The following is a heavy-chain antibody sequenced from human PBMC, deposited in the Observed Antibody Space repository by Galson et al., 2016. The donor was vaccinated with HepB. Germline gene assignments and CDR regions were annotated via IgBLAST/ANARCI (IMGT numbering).Heavy chain of an antibody. CDR1: GGSVTSGGYS. J-gene: IGHJ4*02. V-gene: IGHV4-61*08. Sequence: SETLSLTCTVSGGSVTSGGYSWSWIRQPPGKGLEWIGYIHYSGTTRYNPSLKSRVTVSRETSKNQFSLTLTSLTAEDTAVYYCARENPDSYFDYWGQGTLVTVSS. CDR2: IHYSGTT. CDR3: ARENPDSYFDY. D-gene: IGHD3-22*01.